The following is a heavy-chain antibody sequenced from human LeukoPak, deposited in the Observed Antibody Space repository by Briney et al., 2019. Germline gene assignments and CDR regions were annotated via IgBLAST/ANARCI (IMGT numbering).Heavy chain of an antibody. Sequence: GGSLRLSCAASGFAVSNYYMSWVRQAPGKGLEWVSVLYTAGSTKYADSVKGRFTISRDNSKNTMYLQMSSLRAEDTAVYYCARGGPGTTLDCWGRGTLVTVSS. D-gene: IGHD1-14*01. CDR3: ARGGPGTTLDC. CDR1: GFAVSNYY. J-gene: IGHJ4*02. V-gene: IGHV3-66*01. CDR2: LYTAGST.